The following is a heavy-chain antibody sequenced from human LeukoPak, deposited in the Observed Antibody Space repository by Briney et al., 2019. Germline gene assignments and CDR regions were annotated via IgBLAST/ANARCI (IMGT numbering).Heavy chain of an antibody. Sequence: PGGSLRLSXAASGFTFSSYAMSWVRQTPGKGLEWVSAISGSGGSTYYADSVKGRFTISRDNSKNTLYLQMNSLRAEDTAVYYCAKPTCSSTSCYSRMDAFDIWGQGTMVTVSS. CDR2: ISGSGGST. CDR3: AKPTCSSTSCYSRMDAFDI. V-gene: IGHV3-23*01. CDR1: GFTFSSYA. J-gene: IGHJ3*02. D-gene: IGHD2-2*01.